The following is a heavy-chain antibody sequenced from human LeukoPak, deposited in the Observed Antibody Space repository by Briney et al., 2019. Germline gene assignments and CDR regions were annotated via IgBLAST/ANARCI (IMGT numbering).Heavy chain of an antibody. CDR1: GESFSGYS. CDR2: INQRRNT. CDR3: ARLSRDHDSSGYYYFTAYYFDY. V-gene: IGHV4-34*01. D-gene: IGHD3-22*01. J-gene: IGHJ4*02. Sequence: SETLSLTCVVYGESFSGYSWSWIRQPPGKGLEWIGEINQRRNTNYNPSLKSRVTISVDTSKNQFSLKLSSVTAADTAVYYCARLSRDHDSSGYYYFTAYYFDYWGQGTLVTVSS.